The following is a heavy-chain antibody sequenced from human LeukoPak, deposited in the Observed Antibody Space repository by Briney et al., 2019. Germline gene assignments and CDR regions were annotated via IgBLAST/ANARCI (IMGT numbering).Heavy chain of an antibody. J-gene: IGHJ5*02. V-gene: IGHV3-74*01. CDR3: ARDAPDCSSTSCYTPYSWFDP. CDR2: INSDGSST. Sequence: PGGSVRLSCAASGFTFSSYWMHWVRQAPGKGLVWVSRINSDGSSTSYADSVKGRFTISRDNAKNTLYLQINSLRAEDTAVYYCARDAPDCSSTSCYTPYSWFDPWGQGTLVTVSS. CDR1: GFTFSSYW. D-gene: IGHD2-2*02.